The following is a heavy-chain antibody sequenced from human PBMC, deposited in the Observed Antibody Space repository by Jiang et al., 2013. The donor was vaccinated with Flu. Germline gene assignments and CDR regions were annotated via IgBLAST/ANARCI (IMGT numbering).Heavy chain of an antibody. CDR2: IWHDGSNK. D-gene: IGHD3-16*01. CDR3: ATELNWVYAFDI. V-gene: IGHV3-33*01. CDR1: GFTFSTYG. Sequence: VESGGGVVQPGRSLRLSCAASGFTFSTYGMHWVRQAPGKGLEWVAHIWHDGSNKYYADSVKGRFTISRDNSKNTLFLQMNSLRAEDTAVYYCATELNWVYAFDIWGQGTLVTVSS. J-gene: IGHJ3*02.